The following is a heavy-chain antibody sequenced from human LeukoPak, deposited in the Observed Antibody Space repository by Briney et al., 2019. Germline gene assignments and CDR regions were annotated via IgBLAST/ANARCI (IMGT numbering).Heavy chain of an antibody. Sequence: VASVKVSCKASGYTFTSYAMHWVRQAPGQRLEWMGWINAGNGNTKYSQKFQGRVTITRDTSASTAYMELSSLRSEDTAVYYCASGGSLKRTWGLDYWGQGTLVTVSS. V-gene: IGHV1-3*01. CDR2: INAGNGNT. D-gene: IGHD7-27*01. J-gene: IGHJ4*02. CDR1: GYTFTSYA. CDR3: ASGGSLKRTWGLDY.